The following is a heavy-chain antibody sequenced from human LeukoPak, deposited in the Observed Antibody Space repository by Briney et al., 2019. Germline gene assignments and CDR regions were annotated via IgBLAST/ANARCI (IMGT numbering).Heavy chain of an antibody. CDR3: ARDVIGVAGTASYFDY. CDR2: ISSSGSTI. CDR1: GFTFSDYY. V-gene: IGHV3-11*01. J-gene: IGHJ4*02. Sequence: GGSLRLSCAASGFTFSDYYMSWIRQAPGKGLEWVSYISSSGSTIYYADSVKGRFTISRDNAKNSLYLQMNSLRAEDTAVYYCARDVIGVAGTASYFDYWGQGTLVTVSS. D-gene: IGHD6-19*01.